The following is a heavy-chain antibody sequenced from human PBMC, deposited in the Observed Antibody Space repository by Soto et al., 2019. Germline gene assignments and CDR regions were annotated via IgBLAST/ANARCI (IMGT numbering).Heavy chain of an antibody. V-gene: IGHV3-21*01. J-gene: IGHJ4*02. Sequence: GGSLRLSCAASGFTFSSNSMIWVRQAPGKGLEWVSYIDSTSMHIYYADSVKGRFTITRDNANKSVYLQMTSLRAEDTAVYYFARLVGAYQHYIDYWGQGTLFTVSS. CDR3: ARLVGAYQHYIDY. CDR2: IDSTSMHI. D-gene: IGHD1-26*01. CDR1: GFTFSSNS.